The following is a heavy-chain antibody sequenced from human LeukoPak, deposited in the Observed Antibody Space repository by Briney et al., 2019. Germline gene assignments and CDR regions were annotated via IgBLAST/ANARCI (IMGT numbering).Heavy chain of an antibody. CDR3: TTNPTVTTWGDAFGI. D-gene: IGHD4-17*01. CDR2: IRSKAYGGTT. J-gene: IGHJ3*02. V-gene: IGHV3-49*03. CDR1: GFTFGDYA. Sequence: GGSLRLSCTASGFTFGDYAMSWFRQAPGKGLEWVGFIRSKAYGGTTEYAASVKGRFTISRDDSKSIAYLQMNSLKTEDTAVYYCTTNPTVTTWGDAFGIWGQGTMVTVSS.